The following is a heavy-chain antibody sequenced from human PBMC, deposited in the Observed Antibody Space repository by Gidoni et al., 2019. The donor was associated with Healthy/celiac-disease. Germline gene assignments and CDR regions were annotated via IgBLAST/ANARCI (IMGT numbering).Heavy chain of an antibody. CDR3: ASHSWHSGSYW. J-gene: IGHJ4*02. V-gene: IGHV3-33*01. CDR2: IWYDGSNK. CDR1: GFTFSSYG. D-gene: IGHD1-26*01. Sequence: QVQLVESGGGVVQPGRSMRLSCAASGFTFSSYGMHWVRQAPGKGLEGVAVIWYDGSNKYYADSVKGRFTISRDNSKNTLYLQMNSLRAEDTAVYYCASHSWHSGSYWWGQGTLVTVSS.